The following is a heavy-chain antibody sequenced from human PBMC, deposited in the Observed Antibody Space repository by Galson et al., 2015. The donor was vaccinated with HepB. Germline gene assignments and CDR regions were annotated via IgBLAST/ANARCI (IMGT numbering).Heavy chain of an antibody. CDR2: IIPIFGIA. J-gene: IGHJ3*02. CDR3: ARGYGDYYDAFDI. Sequence: SVKVSCKASGGTFSSYAISWVRQAPGQGLEWMGGIIPIFGIANYAQKFQGRVTITADESTSTAYMELSSLRSEDTAVYYCARGYGDYYDAFDIWGQGTMVTVSS. CDR1: GGTFSSYA. V-gene: IGHV1-69*13. D-gene: IGHD4-17*01.